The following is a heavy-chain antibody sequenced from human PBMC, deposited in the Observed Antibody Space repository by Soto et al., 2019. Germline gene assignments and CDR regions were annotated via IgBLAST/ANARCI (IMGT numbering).Heavy chain of an antibody. CDR3: ARDDSSGWCLDS. J-gene: IGHJ4*02. CDR2: ISYDESNK. D-gene: IGHD6-19*01. V-gene: IGHV3-30-3*01. Sequence: QVQLVESGGGVVQPGRSLRLSCAGSVFFFGREAMHWVRQSPGKGLEWVAAISYDESNKAYAESVRGRFTISRDNSKNTLYLQILSLRAEDSAVYYCARDDSSGWCLDSWGQGTLVTVSS. CDR1: VFFFGREA.